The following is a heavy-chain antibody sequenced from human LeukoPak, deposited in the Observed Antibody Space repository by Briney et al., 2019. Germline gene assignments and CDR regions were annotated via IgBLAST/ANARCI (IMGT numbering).Heavy chain of an antibody. J-gene: IGHJ4*02. CDR2: ISWNSGSI. Sequence: QSGGPLRLSCAASGFTFDDYAMHWVRQAPGKGLEWVSGISWNSGSIGYADSVKGRFTISRDNSRNTLYLQMDSLRSEDTAVYYCARDFFPIVDSTWYEIGYWGQGTLVTVSS. CDR3: ARDFFPIVDSTWYEIGY. D-gene: IGHD2-21*01. V-gene: IGHV3-9*01. CDR1: GFTFDDYA.